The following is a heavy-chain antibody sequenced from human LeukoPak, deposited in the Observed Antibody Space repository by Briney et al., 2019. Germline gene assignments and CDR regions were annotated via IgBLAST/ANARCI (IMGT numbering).Heavy chain of an antibody. CDR3: ARGVVAQWLAIYYYYYMDV. D-gene: IGHD6-19*01. Sequence: ASVKVSCKASGYTFTSYDINWVRQATGQGLEWMGWMNPNSGNTGYAQQFQGRVTITRNTSISTAYMELSSLRSEDTAVYYCARGVVAQWLAIYYYYYMDVWGKGTTVTVSS. CDR2: MNPNSGNT. V-gene: IGHV1-8*03. CDR1: GYTFTSYD. J-gene: IGHJ6*03.